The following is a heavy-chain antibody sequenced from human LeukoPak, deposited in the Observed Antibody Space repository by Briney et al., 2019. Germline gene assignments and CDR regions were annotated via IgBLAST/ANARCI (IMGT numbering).Heavy chain of an antibody. CDR3: ARDGELAEFDY. J-gene: IGHJ4*02. D-gene: IGHD1-26*01. Sequence: GGSLRLSCAASGFTFSSYGMHWVRQAPGKGLEWVAVIWYDGSNKYYADSVKGRFTISRDNSKNTLYLQMNGLRAEDTAVYYCARDGELAEFDYWGQGTLVTVSS. V-gene: IGHV3-33*01. CDR2: IWYDGSNK. CDR1: GFTFSSYG.